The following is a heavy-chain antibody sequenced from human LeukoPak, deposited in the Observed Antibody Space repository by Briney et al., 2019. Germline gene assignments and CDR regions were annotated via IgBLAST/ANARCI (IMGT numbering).Heavy chain of an antibody. V-gene: IGHV3-33*01. Sequence: GSLRLSCAASGSIFSSYGMHWVRQAPGKGLEWVAVIWYDGSNKYYADSVKGRFTISRDNSKNTLYLQMNSLRVEDTAVYYCARALELPHHGPWRFDPWGQGTLVTVSS. J-gene: IGHJ5*02. CDR3: ARALELPHHGPWRFDP. CDR1: GSIFSSYG. D-gene: IGHD2-15*01. CDR2: IWYDGSNK.